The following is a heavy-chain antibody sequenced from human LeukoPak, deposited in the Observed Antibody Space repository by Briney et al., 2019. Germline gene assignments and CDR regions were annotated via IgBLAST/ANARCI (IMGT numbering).Heavy chain of an antibody. V-gene: IGHV3-64*01. CDR2: ISSDGRIT. D-gene: IGHD6-19*01. Sequence: PGGSLRLSCAASGYTFRSYAMQWVRQAPGKGLEYVSAISSDGRITHYANSVKGRFTISRDNSKSILYLQIGSLRVDDMAMYYCARLSGWYWFDNWGQGTLVTVSS. CDR1: GYTFRSYA. CDR3: ARLSGWYWFDN. J-gene: IGHJ4*02.